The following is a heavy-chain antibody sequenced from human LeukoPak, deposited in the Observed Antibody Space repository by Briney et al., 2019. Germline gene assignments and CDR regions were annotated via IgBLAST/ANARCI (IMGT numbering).Heavy chain of an antibody. J-gene: IGHJ4*02. Sequence: PSETLSLTCTVSGGSVSSGSYYWSWIRQPPGKGLEWIGYIYYSGSTNYNPSLKSRVTISVDTSKNQFSLKLSSVTAADTAVYYCARGGMATIAVDYWGQGTLVTVSS. CDR1: GGSVSSGSYY. CDR2: IYYSGST. V-gene: IGHV4-61*01. CDR3: ARGGMATIAVDY. D-gene: IGHD5-24*01.